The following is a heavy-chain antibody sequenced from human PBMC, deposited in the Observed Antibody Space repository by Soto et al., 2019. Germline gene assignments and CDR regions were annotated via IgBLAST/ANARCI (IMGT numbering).Heavy chain of an antibody. CDR2: ITTAGDT. D-gene: IGHD3-10*01. V-gene: IGHV3-13*01. J-gene: IGHJ6*02. CDR3: ARELHGVSYSMDV. CDR1: GFTFSNYD. Sequence: PGGALRLSCAASGFTFSNYDMHWVRQVTGKGLEWVSGITTAGDTYYPGSVKGRFTISREKAKNSLYLQMNSLSAGDTAVYYCARELHGVSYSMDVWGQGTRVSVS.